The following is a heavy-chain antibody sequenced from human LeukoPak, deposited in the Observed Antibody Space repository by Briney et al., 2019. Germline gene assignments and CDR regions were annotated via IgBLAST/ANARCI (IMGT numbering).Heavy chain of an antibody. CDR2: IYYNGKT. CDR1: GGSISSYY. Sequence: PSETLSLTCTVSGGSISSYYWSWIRQPPGKGLEWIGYIYYNGKTHYNPSLESRVTIPLDTSKNQFSLKLSSVTAADTAVYFCARGSPVGDSWGQGTLVTVSS. D-gene: IGHD3-10*01. V-gene: IGHV4-59*01. CDR3: ARGSPVGDS. J-gene: IGHJ4*02.